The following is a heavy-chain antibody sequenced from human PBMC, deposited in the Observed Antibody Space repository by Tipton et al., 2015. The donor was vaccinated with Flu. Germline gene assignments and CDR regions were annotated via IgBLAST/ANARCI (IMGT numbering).Heavy chain of an antibody. J-gene: IGHJ4*02. CDR3: ARHTGDSVRGVIDY. CDR2: IFHTGNT. CDR1: GDSISSDYY. V-gene: IGHV4-38-2*02. D-gene: IGHD3-10*02. Sequence: TLSLTCTISGDSISSDYYWGWIRQPPGKGLEWIGNIFHTGNTYYNPSLKSRVTISVDTSKNQFSLKVISVTAADTAVYYCARHTGDSVRGVIDYWGQGTLVTVSS.